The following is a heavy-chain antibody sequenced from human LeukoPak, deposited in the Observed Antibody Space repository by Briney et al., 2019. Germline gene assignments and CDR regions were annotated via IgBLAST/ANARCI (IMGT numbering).Heavy chain of an antibody. Sequence: SETLSLTCTVSGGSISSYYWSWIRQPPGKGLEWIGCLYTSGSTNYNPSLKSRVTMSIDTSKNQFSLRLSSVTAADTAVYYCALDRGHYDASGYLFDFWGEGTLVTVSS. D-gene: IGHD3-22*01. V-gene: IGHV4-4*07. CDR2: LYTSGST. CDR3: ALDRGHYDASGYLFDF. J-gene: IGHJ4*02. CDR1: GGSISSYY.